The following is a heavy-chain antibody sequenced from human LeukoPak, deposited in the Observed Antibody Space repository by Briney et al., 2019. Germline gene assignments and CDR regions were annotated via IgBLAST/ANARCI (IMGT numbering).Heavy chain of an antibody. V-gene: IGHV4-30-4*08. D-gene: IGHD4-23*01. CDR3: ARFHGNSNAFDI. J-gene: IGHJ3*02. CDR1: GGSISSDEFY. CDR2: IYHGGNT. Sequence: SETLSLTCTVSGGSISSDEFYWSWSRQPPGRGLGGFWYIYHGGNTYCDASLKSRLAISVDTPRNQFSLGLSSVTAADTAVYYCARFHGNSNAFDIWGQGTMVTVSS.